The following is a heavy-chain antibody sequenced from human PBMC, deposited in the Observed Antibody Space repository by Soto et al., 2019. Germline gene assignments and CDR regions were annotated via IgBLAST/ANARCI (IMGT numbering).Heavy chain of an antibody. V-gene: IGHV1-8*01. D-gene: IGHD6-13*01. CDR2: MNPNSGNT. CDR1: GYTFTSYD. CDR3: ARAGMPAAGTRGRGWFDP. J-gene: IGHJ5*02. Sequence: ASVKVSCKASGYTFTSYDINWVRQATGQGLEWMGWMNPNSGNTGYAQKFQGRLTMSWTTSISTAYMELSSLTSDDTAVYYCARAGMPAAGTRGRGWFDPWGQGTLVTVSS.